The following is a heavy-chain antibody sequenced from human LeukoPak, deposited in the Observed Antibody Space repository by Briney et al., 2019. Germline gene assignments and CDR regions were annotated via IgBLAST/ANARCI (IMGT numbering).Heavy chain of an antibody. CDR1: GGSISDYY. CDR3: ARGYSSTWYYNYKNYYYYYMTS. Sequence: PSETLSLTCTVSGGSISDYYWSWIRQPPGEGLEWIGEIDHSGSTSYNPSLKSRVTISVDTSKNQFSLNLSSVTAADRAVYYCARGYSSTWYYNYKNYYYYYMTSGAKGPRSPSP. D-gene: IGHD6-13*01. V-gene: IGHV4-34*01. CDR2: IDHSGST. J-gene: IGHJ6*03.